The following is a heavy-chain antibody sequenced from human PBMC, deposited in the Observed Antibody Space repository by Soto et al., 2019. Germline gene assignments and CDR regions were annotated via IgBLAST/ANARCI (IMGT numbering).Heavy chain of an antibody. J-gene: IGHJ4*02. D-gene: IGHD2-15*01. CDR2: ISYSGST. CDR1: GGSISSGNYY. Sequence: QVQLQESGTGLVKPSQTLSLTCTVYGGSISSGNYYWSWIRQPPGKGLEWIGFISYSGSTYYSTSLRSRVTISVDTPECQFPLNLSFVTAADTAVYYCATMGTPATGLYFFDYWGQGSLVTVSS. CDR3: ATMGTPATGLYFFDY. V-gene: IGHV4-30-4*01.